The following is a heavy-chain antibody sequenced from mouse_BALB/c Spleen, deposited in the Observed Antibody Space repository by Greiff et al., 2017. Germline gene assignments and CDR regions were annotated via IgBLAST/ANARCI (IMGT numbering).Heavy chain of an antibody. CDR2: ISSGSSTI. CDR3: AREYMDY. V-gene: IGHV5-17*02. D-gene: IGHD5-2*01. CDR1: GFTFSSFG. Sequence: EVKVVESGGGLVQPGGSRKLSCAASGFTFSSFGMHWVRQAPEKGLEWVAYISSGSSTIYYADTVKGRFTISRDNPKNTLFLQMTSLRSEDTAMYYCAREYMDYWGQGTSVTVSS. J-gene: IGHJ4*01.